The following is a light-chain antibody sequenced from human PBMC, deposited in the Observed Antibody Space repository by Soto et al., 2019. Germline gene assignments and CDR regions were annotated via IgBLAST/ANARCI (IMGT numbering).Light chain of an antibody. CDR3: QQDNNWPADRT. CDR2: GAS. V-gene: IGKV3-15*01. Sequence: ELVMTQTPATLSVSPGERATLSCRASQSVGSNLARYQQKPGQAPRLLIYGASTSATGSPARFSGSGSGTAFTLTSSSLPSEDFAIYFCQQDNNWPADRTCGLGTKVESK. J-gene: IGKJ1*01. CDR1: QSVGSN.